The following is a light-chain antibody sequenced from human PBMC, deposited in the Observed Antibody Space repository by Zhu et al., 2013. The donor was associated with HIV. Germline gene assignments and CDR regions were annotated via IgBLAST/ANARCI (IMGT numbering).Light chain of an antibody. J-gene: IGKJ5*01. V-gene: IGKV3D-20*02. CDR1: QSISSSY. CDR2: HTS. Sequence: EIVLTQSPGTLPLSPGERATLSCRASQSISSSYLAWYQQKPGQAPRLLIFHTSNRAAGIPDRFGGSGSGTDFTLTISRLEPEDFAVYYCQQRSNWPLFGQGTRLEIK. CDR3: QQRSNWPL.